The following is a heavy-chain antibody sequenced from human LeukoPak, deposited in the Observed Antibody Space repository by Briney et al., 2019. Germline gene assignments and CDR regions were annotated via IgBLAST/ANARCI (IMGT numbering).Heavy chain of an antibody. J-gene: IGHJ4*02. Sequence: PGRSLRLSCAASGFTFSCYAMHWVRQAPGKGLEWVAVISYDGSNKYYADSVKGRFTISRDNSKNTLYLQMNSLRAEDTAVYYCARGQRSGDYFDYWGQGTLVTVSS. CDR3: ARGQRSGDYFDY. CDR2: ISYDGSNK. D-gene: IGHD1-26*01. CDR1: GFTFSCYA. V-gene: IGHV3-30-3*01.